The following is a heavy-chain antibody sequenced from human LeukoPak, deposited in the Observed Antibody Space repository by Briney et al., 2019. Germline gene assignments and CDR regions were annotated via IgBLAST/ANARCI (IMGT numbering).Heavy chain of an antibody. D-gene: IGHD1-26*01. CDR3: ARVRIVGSTYDAFDI. J-gene: IGHJ3*02. V-gene: IGHV3-30-3*01. CDR2: ISYDGTTK. Sequence: QPGRSLRLSCAASGFTFSTYAMHWVRQAPGKGLEWEAVISYDGTTKYHADSVKGRFTISRDNSKNTLYLQMNTLRAEDTAVYYCARVRIVGSTYDAFDIWGQGTMVTVSS. CDR1: GFTFSTYA.